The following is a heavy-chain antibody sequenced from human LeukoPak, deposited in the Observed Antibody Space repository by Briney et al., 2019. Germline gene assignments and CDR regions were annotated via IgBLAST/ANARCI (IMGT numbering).Heavy chain of an antibody. CDR3: AREGGPTGGAQDY. Sequence: ASVKVSCKSCGGTFSSYAISWVRQAPGQGLEWMGWISAYNGNTHYAQKVQDRVTMTTDTSTSTAYMELRSLRSDDTDVYYYAREGGPTGGAQDYWGQGTLVTVSS. J-gene: IGHJ4*02. CDR1: GGTFSSYA. CDR2: ISAYNGNT. D-gene: IGHD1-1*01. V-gene: IGHV1-18*01.